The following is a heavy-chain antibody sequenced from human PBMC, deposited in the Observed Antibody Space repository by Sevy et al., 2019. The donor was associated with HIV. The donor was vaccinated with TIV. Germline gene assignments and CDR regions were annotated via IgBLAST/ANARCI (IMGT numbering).Heavy chain of an antibody. Sequence: ASVKVSCKASGYTFTSYGISWVRQAPGQGLEWMGWISAYNGNTNYAQKLQGRVTMTTDTSTSTAYMELRSLGSDDTAVYYCARDSDYSYDHGALLGEVFYYYYGMDVWGQGTTVTVSS. CDR1: GYTFTSYG. D-gene: IGHD5-18*01. V-gene: IGHV1-18*01. CDR3: ARDSDYSYDHGALLGEVFYYYYGMDV. J-gene: IGHJ6*02. CDR2: ISAYNGNT.